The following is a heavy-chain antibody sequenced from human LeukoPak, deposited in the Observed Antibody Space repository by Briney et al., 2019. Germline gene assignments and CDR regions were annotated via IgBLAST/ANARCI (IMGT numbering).Heavy chain of an antibody. CDR2: ISAYNGNT. CDR3: AREVPYDSSVYYQPFDY. V-gene: IGHV1-18*01. J-gene: IGHJ4*02. CDR1: GYTFTSYG. D-gene: IGHD3-22*01. Sequence: ASVKVSCKASGYTFTSYGINWVRQAPGQGLEWMGWISAYNGNTNYAQKLQGRGTMTTDTSTSTSYMELRSLRSDDTAVYYCAREVPYDSSVYYQPFDYWGQGTLVTVSS.